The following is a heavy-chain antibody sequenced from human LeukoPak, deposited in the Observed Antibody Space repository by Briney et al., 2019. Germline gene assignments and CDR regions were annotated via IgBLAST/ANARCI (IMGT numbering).Heavy chain of an antibody. Sequence: SGTLSLTCAVSGGSISSSNWWSWGRPPPGKGLEWSGEIYHRGSTNYNPSLERGVNISVDKSENQFSLKLSSVTAADTAVYYCAKKKGSRGGFDYWGQGTLVTVSS. V-gene: IGHV4-4*02. J-gene: IGHJ4*02. D-gene: IGHD6-13*01. CDR2: IYHRGST. CDR1: GGSISSSNW. CDR3: AKKKGSRGGFDY.